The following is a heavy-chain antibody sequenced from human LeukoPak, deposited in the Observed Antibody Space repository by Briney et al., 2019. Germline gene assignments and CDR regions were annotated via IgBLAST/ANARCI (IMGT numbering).Heavy chain of an antibody. CDR2: IIPIFGIA. Sequence: SVKVSFKASGGTFSSYAISWVRQAPGQGLEWMGRIIPIFGIANYAQKFQGRVTITADKSTSTAYMELSSLRSEDTAVYYCARVPPARNDYSNYVDYYGMDVWGQGTTVTVSS. D-gene: IGHD4-11*01. J-gene: IGHJ6*02. CDR1: GGTFSSYA. V-gene: IGHV1-69*04. CDR3: ARVPPARNDYSNYVDYYGMDV.